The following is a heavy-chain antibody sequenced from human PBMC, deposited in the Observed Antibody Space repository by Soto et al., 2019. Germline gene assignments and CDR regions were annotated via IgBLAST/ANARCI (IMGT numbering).Heavy chain of an antibody. CDR3: AHRQSSYYDSSCYYPYFDC. CDR1: GFSLSTGGVG. V-gene: IGHV2-5*02. Sequence: QITLKESGPTLVKPTQTLTLTCTFSGFSLSTGGVGVGWIRQPPGKALEWLALIYWDDDKRYSPSLKSRLTNPKATSKYQAVLTMNNMDPVDTATYYCAHRQSSYYDSSCYYPYFDCWGQGTLVTVSS. CDR2: IYWDDDK. D-gene: IGHD3-22*01. J-gene: IGHJ4*02.